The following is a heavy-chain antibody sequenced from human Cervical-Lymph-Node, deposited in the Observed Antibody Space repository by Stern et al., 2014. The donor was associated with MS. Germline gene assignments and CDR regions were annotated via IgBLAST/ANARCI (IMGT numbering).Heavy chain of an antibody. D-gene: IGHD1-14*01. CDR1: GYTFTGYY. V-gene: IGHV1-2*02. J-gene: IGHJ4*02. Sequence: VHLVESGAEVKKPGASVKVSCKASGYTFTGYYLHWARQAPGPGLEWMGWIDPNSGGTNYAQKFQGRVTMTRDTSISTAYMELSRLRSDDTAMYYCASGTRIDYVLDYWGQGTRVTVSS. CDR3: ASGTRIDYVLDY. CDR2: IDPNSGGT.